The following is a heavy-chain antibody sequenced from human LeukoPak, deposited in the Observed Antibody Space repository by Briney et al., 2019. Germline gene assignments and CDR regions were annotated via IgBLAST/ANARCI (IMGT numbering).Heavy chain of an antibody. CDR1: GFTFSSYS. V-gene: IGHV3-21*01. J-gene: IGHJ1*01. CDR2: ISSSSSYI. CDR3: ASLGDSHPYFQH. Sequence: GGSLRLSCAASGFTFSSYSMNWVRQAPGKGLEWVSSISSSSSYIYYADSVKGRFTISRDNARNSLYLQMNSLRAEDTAVYYCASLGDSHPYFQHWGQGTLVTVSS. D-gene: IGHD2-21*02.